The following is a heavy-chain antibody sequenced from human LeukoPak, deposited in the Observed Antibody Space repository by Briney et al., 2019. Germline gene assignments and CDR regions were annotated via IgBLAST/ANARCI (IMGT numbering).Heavy chain of an antibody. Sequence: ASVKVSCKDSGYTFTGYYMHWVRQAPGQGLEWMGRINPNSGGTNYAQKFQGRVTMTRDTSISTAYMELSRLRSDDTAVYYCARVTMIVVVNWFDPWGQGTLVTVSS. CDR3: ARVTMIVVVNWFDP. CDR1: GYTFTGYY. CDR2: INPNSGGT. D-gene: IGHD3-22*01. J-gene: IGHJ5*02. V-gene: IGHV1-2*06.